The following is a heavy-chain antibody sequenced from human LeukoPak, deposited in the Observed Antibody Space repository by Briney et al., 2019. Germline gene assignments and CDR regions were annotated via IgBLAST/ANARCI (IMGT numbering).Heavy chain of an antibody. Sequence: PGGYPRLFSAASSFNIIDYTMHGVGHELAKGPERWAFIRSDGSNTHYAEYLNGRFTISRDNSKNTLYLQVDSLRTEDTAVYYCAKPRYPDSWSGHPIDSWGQGTLVAVSS. CDR1: SFNIIDYT. V-gene: IGHV3-30*02. D-gene: IGHD3-3*01. J-gene: IGHJ4*02. CDR3: AKPRYPDSWSGHPIDS. CDR2: IRSDGSNT.